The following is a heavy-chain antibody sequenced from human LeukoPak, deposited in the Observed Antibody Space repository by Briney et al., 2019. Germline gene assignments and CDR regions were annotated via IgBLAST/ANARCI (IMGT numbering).Heavy chain of an antibody. V-gene: IGHV4-34*01. D-gene: IGHD6-19*01. J-gene: IGHJ5*02. CDR1: GGSFSGYY. CDR3: AREISSGWGEYNWFDP. Sequence: PSETLSLTCAVYGGSFSGYYWSWIRQPPGKGLEWIGEINHSGGTNYNPSLKSRVTISVDTSKNQFSLKLSSVTAADTAVYYCAREISSGWGEYNWFDPWGQGTLVTVSS. CDR2: INHSGGT.